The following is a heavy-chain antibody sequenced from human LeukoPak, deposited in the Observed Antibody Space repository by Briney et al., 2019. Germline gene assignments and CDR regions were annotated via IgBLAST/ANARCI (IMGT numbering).Heavy chain of an antibody. Sequence: GASVKVSCKASGGTLSSYAISWVRQAPGQGLEWMGGIIPIFGTANYAQKFQGRVTITADESTSTAYMELSSLRSEDTAVYYCARDLGSSGSYTKYYYYGMDVWGQGTTVTVSS. D-gene: IGHD3-10*01. V-gene: IGHV1-69*13. CDR1: GGTLSSYA. CDR2: IIPIFGTA. CDR3: ARDLGSSGSYTKYYYYGMDV. J-gene: IGHJ6*02.